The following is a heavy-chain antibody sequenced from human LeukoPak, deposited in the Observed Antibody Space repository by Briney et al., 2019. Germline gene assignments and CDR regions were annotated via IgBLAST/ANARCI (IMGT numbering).Heavy chain of an antibody. Sequence: PSETLSLTCTVSGGSNSSYYWSWIRQPPGKGLEWIGYIYYSGSTNYNPSLKSRVTMSVDTSKNQFSLKLSSVTAADTAVYYCARETRGLRFRFDYWGQGTLVTVSS. J-gene: IGHJ4*02. CDR3: ARETRGLRFRFDY. V-gene: IGHV4-59*12. CDR2: IYYSGST. D-gene: IGHD5-12*01. CDR1: GGSNSSYY.